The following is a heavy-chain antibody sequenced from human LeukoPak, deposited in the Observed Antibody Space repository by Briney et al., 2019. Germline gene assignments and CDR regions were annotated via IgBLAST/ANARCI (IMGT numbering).Heavy chain of an antibody. J-gene: IGHJ6*03. CDR2: IYYSGST. Sequence: SETLSLTCTVSGGSISSSSYYWGWIRQPPGKGLEWIGSIYYSGSTYYNPSLKSRVTISVDTSKNQFSLKLSSVTAADTAVYYCARHKQPHCSSTSCYPTDYYYYYYMDVWGKGTTVTVSS. V-gene: IGHV4-39*01. CDR1: GGSISSSSYY. D-gene: IGHD2-2*01. CDR3: ARHKQPHCSSTSCYPTDYYYYYYMDV.